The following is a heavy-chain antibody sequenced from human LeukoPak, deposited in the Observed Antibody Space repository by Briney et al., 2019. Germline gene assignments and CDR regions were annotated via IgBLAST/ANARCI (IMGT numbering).Heavy chain of an antibody. D-gene: IGHD3-10*01. CDR1: GFTFSSYA. J-gene: IGHJ5*02. CDR3: AKDRAMVRGVIQWLDP. V-gene: IGHV3-23*01. Sequence: GGSLRLSCAASGFTFSSYAMSWVRQAPGKGLEWVSAISGSGGSTYYADSVKGRFTISRDNSKNTLYLQMNSLRAEDTAVYYCAKDRAMVRGVIQWLDPWGQGTLVTVSS. CDR2: ISGSGGST.